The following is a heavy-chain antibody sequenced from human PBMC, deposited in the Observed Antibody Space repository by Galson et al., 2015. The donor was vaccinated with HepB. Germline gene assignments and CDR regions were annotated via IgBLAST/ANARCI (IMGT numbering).Heavy chain of an antibody. J-gene: IGHJ5*02. D-gene: IGHD6-13*01. CDR3: ARDQWGAAASGWFDP. CDR1: GISVTEYA. CDR2: ISYDGIDK. V-gene: IGHV3-30*04. Sequence: SLRLSCAASGISVTEYAMNWVRQAPGKGLEWVAAISYDGIDKYYPASVKGRFTVSRDNSQTTVYLHINSLTSEDTAVYYCARDQWGAAASGWFDPWGQGTQVIVSS.